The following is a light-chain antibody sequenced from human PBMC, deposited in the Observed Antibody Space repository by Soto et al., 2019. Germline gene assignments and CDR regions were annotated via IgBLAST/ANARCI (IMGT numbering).Light chain of an antibody. CDR2: DAS. J-gene: IGKJ5*01. CDR3: QQFNSSPCA. Sequence: AIQLTQSPSSLSASVGDRVTITCRASQGISSALAWYQQKPGKAPKLLIYDASSLESGVPSRFSGSGSGTDFTLTISRLQPEDFATYYCQQFNSSPCAFGQGTRLEIK. CDR1: QGISSA. V-gene: IGKV1-13*02.